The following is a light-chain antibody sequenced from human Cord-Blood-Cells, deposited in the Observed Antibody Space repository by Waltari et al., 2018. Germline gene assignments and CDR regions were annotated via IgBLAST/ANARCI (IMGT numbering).Light chain of an antibody. CDR3: CSYAGSSTVV. J-gene: IGLJ2*01. CDR1: SSDFGSYNL. Sequence: QSALTQPASVSGSPGQSITISCTGTSSDFGSYNLVSWYQQHPGKAPKRMIYEGSKRPSGVSNRFSGSKSGNTASLTISGLQAEDEADYYCCSYAGSSTVVFGGGTKLTVL. V-gene: IGLV2-23*01. CDR2: EGS.